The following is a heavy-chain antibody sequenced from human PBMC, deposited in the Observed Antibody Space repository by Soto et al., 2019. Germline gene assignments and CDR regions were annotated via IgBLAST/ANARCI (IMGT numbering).Heavy chain of an antibody. J-gene: IGHJ1*01. V-gene: IGHV3-23*01. CDR2: ISGSGGSP. D-gene: IGHD2-2*01. CDR3: VSAARQPWYFRY. CDR1: GLTFSDYS. Sequence: GGSLRLSGEASGLTFSDYSIGWVRQAPGKGLEWVSSISGSGGSPYYADSVKGRFTISRDNSKKTLYVQMNSLRPEDTALYYCVSAARQPWYFRYWGQGTLVPFCS.